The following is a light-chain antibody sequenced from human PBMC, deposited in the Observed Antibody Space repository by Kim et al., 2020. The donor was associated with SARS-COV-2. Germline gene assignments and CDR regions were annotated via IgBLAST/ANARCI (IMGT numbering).Light chain of an antibody. CDR2: DAS. CDR1: QSVSSY. Sequence: EIVLTQSPATLSLSPGVRATLSCRASQSVSSYLAWYQQKPGQAPRLLIYDASNRATGIPARFSGSGSGTDFTLTISSLEPEDFAVYYCQQRSNCPPWTFGQETKVDIK. J-gene: IGKJ1*01. V-gene: IGKV3-11*01. CDR3: QQRSNCPPWT.